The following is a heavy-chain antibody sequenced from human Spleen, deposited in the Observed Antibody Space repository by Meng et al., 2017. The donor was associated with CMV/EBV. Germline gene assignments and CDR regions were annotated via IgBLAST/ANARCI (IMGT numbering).Heavy chain of an antibody. Sequence: GGSLRLSCAASGFTFSSYSMNWVRQAPGKGLEWVSSISSSSGYIYYADSVKGRFTISRDNAKNSLYLQMNSLRAEDTAVYYCAREIAVAGTGFDYWGQGTLVTVSS. V-gene: IGHV3-21*03. D-gene: IGHD6-19*01. J-gene: IGHJ4*02. CDR2: ISSSSGYI. CDR1: GFTFSSYS. CDR3: AREIAVAGTGFDY.